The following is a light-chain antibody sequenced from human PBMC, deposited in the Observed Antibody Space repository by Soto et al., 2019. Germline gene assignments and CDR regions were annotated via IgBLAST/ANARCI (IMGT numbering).Light chain of an antibody. Sequence: EIVLTQSPGTLSLSPGERATLSCRASQSVSSSYLAWYQQKPGQAPRLLIYGASSRATGIPDRFSGSGSGTDFTLTFSRLEPEDVAVYYCQQYGSSPPTFGQGTKVDI. CDR2: GAS. CDR3: QQYGSSPPT. J-gene: IGKJ1*01. V-gene: IGKV3-20*01. CDR1: QSVSSSY.